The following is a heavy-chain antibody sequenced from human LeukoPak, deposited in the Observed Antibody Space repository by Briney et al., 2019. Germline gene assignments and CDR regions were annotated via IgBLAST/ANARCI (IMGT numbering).Heavy chain of an antibody. Sequence: PGGSLGLSCAASGFTFSSYAMSWVRQAPGKGLEWVSTIRASGGSTYYADSVKGRFTISRDNSKNTLYLQMNSMRVEDTAVYYCAKDGSVPADRYNWFDPWGQGTLVTVSS. CDR1: GFTFSSYA. V-gene: IGHV3-23*01. J-gene: IGHJ5*02. CDR2: IRASGGST. CDR3: AKDGSVPADRYNWFDP. D-gene: IGHD2-2*01.